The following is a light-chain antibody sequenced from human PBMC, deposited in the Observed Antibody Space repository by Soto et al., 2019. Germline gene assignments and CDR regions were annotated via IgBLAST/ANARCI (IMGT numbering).Light chain of an antibody. CDR1: QTVTSN. CDR2: GAS. V-gene: IGKV3-15*01. J-gene: IGKJ1*01. CDR3: QQYNNWPPT. Sequence: EIVMTQSPATLSVSPGERATLSCRASQTVTSNLAWYQQKPGQAPRLLISGASTRATGIPARFSGSGSGTDFTLAIRSLQSVDFAVYYCQQYNNWPPTFGQGTKVEIK.